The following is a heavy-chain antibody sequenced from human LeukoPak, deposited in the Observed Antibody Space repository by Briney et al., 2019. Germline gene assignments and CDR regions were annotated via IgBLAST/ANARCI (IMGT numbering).Heavy chain of an antibody. V-gene: IGHV1-18*04. J-gene: IGHJ4*02. D-gene: IGHD3-16*01. CDR2: IGPNNGNT. CDR1: GYTFTGYY. Sequence: GASVKVSCKASGYTFTGYYMHWVRQAPGQGLEWMGWIGPNNGNTNYAQNLQGRVTKTTDTSTGTAYMELRSLRSDDTAVYFCARDSGGRGHFDFWGQGTLVTVSS. CDR3: ARDSGGRGHFDF.